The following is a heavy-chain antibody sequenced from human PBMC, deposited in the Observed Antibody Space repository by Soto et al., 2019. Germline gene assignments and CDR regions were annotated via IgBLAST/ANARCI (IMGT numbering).Heavy chain of an antibody. CDR2: IFTGGST. CDR3: ARDRQSSGWLDAFDI. CDR1: GFTVSSNY. D-gene: IGHD6-25*01. J-gene: IGHJ3*02. V-gene: IGHV3-53*04. Sequence: EVQLVESGGGLVQPGGSLRLSCAASGFTVSSNYMSWVRQAPGKGLEWVSVIFTGGSTYYADSVKGRFTISRHSSMNTVYLQMDSLRAEDTAVYYCARDRQSSGWLDAFDIWGPGTMVTVSS.